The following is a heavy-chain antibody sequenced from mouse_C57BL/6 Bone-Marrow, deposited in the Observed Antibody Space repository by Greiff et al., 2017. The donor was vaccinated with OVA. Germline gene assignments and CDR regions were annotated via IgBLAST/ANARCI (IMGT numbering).Heavy chain of an antibody. CDR2: IDPSDSYT. V-gene: IGHV1-69*01. D-gene: IGHD2-14*01. Sequence: QVQLQQPGAELVMPGASVKLSCKASGYTFTSYWMHWVKQRPGQGLEWIGEIDPSDSYTNYNQKFKGKSTLTVDKSSSTAYMQLSSLTSEDSAVYYCARWGVRRKGFDYWGQGTTLTVSS. CDR3: ARWGVRRKGFDY. CDR1: GYTFTSYW. J-gene: IGHJ2*01.